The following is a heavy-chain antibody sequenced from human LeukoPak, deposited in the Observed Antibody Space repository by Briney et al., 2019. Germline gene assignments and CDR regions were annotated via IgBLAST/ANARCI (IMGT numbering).Heavy chain of an antibody. V-gene: IGHV4-59*08. J-gene: IGHJ4*02. Sequence: SGTLSLTCTVSGGSISSYYWSWIRQPPGKGVEWIGFIYYSGSTNYNASLKSRVTISVDTSKNQFSLKVSFVTAADTAVYYCARHRLSGYSHGLFDYWGQGTLVTVSS. CDR3: ARHRLSGYSHGLFDY. CDR1: GGSISSYY. D-gene: IGHD5-18*01. CDR2: IYYSGST.